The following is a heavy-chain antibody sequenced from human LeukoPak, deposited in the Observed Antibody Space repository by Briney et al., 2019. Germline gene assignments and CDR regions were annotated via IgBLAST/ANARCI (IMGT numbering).Heavy chain of an antibody. D-gene: IGHD3-3*01. CDR3: ARGRTAPSYYDFWSGFWFDY. Sequence: EASVKVSCKASGGTFSSYAISWVRQAPGQGLEWMGGIIPIFGTANYAQKFQGRVTITTDESTSTAYMELSSLRSEDTAVYYCARGRTAPSYYDFWSGFWFDYWGQGTLVTVSS. V-gene: IGHV1-69*05. J-gene: IGHJ4*02. CDR2: IIPIFGTA. CDR1: GGTFSSYA.